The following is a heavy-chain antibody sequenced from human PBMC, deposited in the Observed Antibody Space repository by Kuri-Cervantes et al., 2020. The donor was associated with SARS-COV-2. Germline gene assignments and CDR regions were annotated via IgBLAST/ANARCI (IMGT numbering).Heavy chain of an antibody. Sequence: GGSLRLSCAASGFTFSSYSMNWVRQAPGKGLEWVSSISSSSSYICYADSVKGRFTISRDNAKNSLYLQMNSLRAEDTAVYYCASGEIAASGTIYYFDYWGQGTLVTVSS. V-gene: IGHV3-21*01. CDR2: ISSSSSYI. D-gene: IGHD1-7*01. CDR3: ASGEIAASGTIYYFDY. J-gene: IGHJ4*02. CDR1: GFTFSSYS.